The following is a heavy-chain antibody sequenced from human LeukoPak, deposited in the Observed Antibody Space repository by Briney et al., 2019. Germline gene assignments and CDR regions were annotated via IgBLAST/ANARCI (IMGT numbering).Heavy chain of an antibody. D-gene: IGHD3-9*01. V-gene: IGHV1-2*04. CDR2: NNPNSGGT. J-gene: IGHJ4*02. Sequence: ASVKVSCKASGYTFTSYDINWVRQAPGQGLEWMGWNNPNSGGTNYAQKFQGWVTMTRDTSISTAYMELSRLRSDDTAVYYCARGSSVLRYFDWLLGGFDYWGQGTLVTVSS. CDR3: ARGSSVLRYFDWLLGGFDY. CDR1: GYTFTSYD.